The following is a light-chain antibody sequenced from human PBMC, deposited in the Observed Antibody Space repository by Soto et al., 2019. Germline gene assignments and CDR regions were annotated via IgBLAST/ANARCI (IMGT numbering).Light chain of an antibody. V-gene: IGKV1-33*01. CDR1: QDISNY. Sequence: DLQMTQSPSSLSASVGDRVTITCQASQDISNYLNWYQQKLGKAPKLLIYDASNLETGVPSRFSGSGSGTDFTFSISSLQPEDIATYYCQQYSHLITCGQGTRLEIK. J-gene: IGKJ5*01. CDR3: QQYSHLIT. CDR2: DAS.